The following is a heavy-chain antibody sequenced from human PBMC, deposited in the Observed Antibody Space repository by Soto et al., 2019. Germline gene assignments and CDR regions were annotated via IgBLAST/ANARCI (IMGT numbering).Heavy chain of an antibody. CDR2: IKEDESEK. D-gene: IGHD3-10*01. CDR3: VRARGDY. V-gene: IGHV3-7*04. CDR1: GFTFNKYW. J-gene: IGHJ4*02. Sequence: PGVAPRLSCVASGFTFNKYWMTWVRQAPGKGPEWVATIKEDESEKYYGDSVKGRFTISRDNAKNSLYLQMNSLTGDDTAVYYSVRARGDYWGQGIWATVPS.